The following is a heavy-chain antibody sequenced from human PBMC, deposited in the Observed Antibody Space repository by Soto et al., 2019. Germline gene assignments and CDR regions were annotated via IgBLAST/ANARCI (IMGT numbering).Heavy chain of an antibody. Sequence: QVQLQESGPGLVKPSQTLSLTCTVSGGSISSGGYYWSWIRQHPGKGLEWIGYIYYSGSTYYNPSLKRLVTISEYPSKNHFSLKLSSVTAADTSVYYCARSFSVAAAGPFDYWGQGTLVTVSS. CDR2: IYYSGST. CDR3: ARSFSVAAAGPFDY. D-gene: IGHD6-13*01. J-gene: IGHJ4*02. CDR1: GGSISSGGYY. V-gene: IGHV4-31*01.